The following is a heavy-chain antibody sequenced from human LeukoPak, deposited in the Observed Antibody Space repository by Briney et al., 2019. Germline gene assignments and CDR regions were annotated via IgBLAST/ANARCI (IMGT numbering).Heavy chain of an antibody. D-gene: IGHD2-2*01. J-gene: IGHJ5*02. Sequence: SQTLSLTCTVSGGSISSGGYSWSWIRQHPGKGLEWIGYIYYSGSTYYNTSLKSRVTISVDTSKNQFSLKLSSVTAADTAVYYCARSYIVVVPAASNWFDPWGQGTLVTVSS. CDR2: IYYSGST. CDR3: ARSYIVVVPAASNWFDP. CDR1: GGSISSGGYS. V-gene: IGHV4-31*03.